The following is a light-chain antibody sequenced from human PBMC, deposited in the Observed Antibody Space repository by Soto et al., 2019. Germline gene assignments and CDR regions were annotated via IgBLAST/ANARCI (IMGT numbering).Light chain of an antibody. CDR3: QQYGTSPPIT. CDR1: QSVSSSY. V-gene: IGKV3-20*01. CDR2: GAS. Sequence: SPGTLSLSPGERATLSCRASQSVSSSYLAWYQQKPGQAPRLLIYGASSRATGIPDRFSGSGSGTDFTLTISRLEPEDFAVYFCQQYGTSPPITFGQGTRLELK. J-gene: IGKJ5*01.